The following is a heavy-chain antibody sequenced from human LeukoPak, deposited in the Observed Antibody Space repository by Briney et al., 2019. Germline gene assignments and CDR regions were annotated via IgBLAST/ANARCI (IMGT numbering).Heavy chain of an antibody. CDR3: ARARVGSGSYYFDY. CDR2: IYHSGST. Sequence: PSETLSLTCTVSGYSISSGYYWGWIRQPPGKGLEWIGSIYHSGSTYYNPSLKSRVTILVDTSKNQFSLKLSSVTAADTAVYYCARARVGSGSYYFDYWGQGTLVTVSS. D-gene: IGHD1-26*01. J-gene: IGHJ4*02. V-gene: IGHV4-38-2*02. CDR1: GYSISSGYY.